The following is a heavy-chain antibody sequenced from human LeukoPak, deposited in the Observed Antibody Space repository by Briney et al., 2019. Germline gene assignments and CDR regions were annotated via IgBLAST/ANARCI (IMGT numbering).Heavy chain of an antibody. V-gene: IGHV1-18*01. J-gene: IGHJ4*02. D-gene: IGHD3-10*01. CDR2: ISAYNGNT. CDR3: ARVGLPYYYGSGSLYYFDY. Sequence: GASVKVSCKASGYTFTSYGISWVRQAPGHGLEWMGWISAYNGNTNYAQKLQGRVTMTTDTSTSTAYMELRSLRSDDTAVYYCARVGLPYYYGSGSLYYFDYWGQGTLVTVSS. CDR1: GYTFTSYG.